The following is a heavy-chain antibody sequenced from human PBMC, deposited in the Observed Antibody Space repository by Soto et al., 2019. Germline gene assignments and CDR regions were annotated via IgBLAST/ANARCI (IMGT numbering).Heavy chain of an antibody. D-gene: IGHD6-6*01. J-gene: IGHJ3*02. CDR2: INPNGGGT. CDR1: GYTFTGYY. CDR3: ARGGRIAAPNDAFDI. V-gene: IGHV1-2*04. Sequence: ASVKVSCKASGYTFTGYYMHWVRQAPGQGLEWMGWINPNGGGTNYAQKFQGWVTMTRDTSISTAYMELSRLRSDDTAVYYCARGGRIAAPNDAFDIWGQGTMVTVSS.